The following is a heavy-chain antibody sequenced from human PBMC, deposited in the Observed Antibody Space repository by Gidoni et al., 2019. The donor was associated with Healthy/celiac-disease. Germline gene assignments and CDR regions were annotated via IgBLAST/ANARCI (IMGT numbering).Heavy chain of an antibody. V-gene: IGHV3-30-3*01. CDR2: ISYDGSNK. CDR3: ARDDRSSSSWPDAFDI. D-gene: IGHD6-13*01. J-gene: IGHJ3*02. Sequence: QVQLVESGGGVVQPGRSLRLSCAASGFTLRRYAMHWVRQSPGKGMELVAVISYDGSNKYYADSVKGRFTISRDNSKNTLYLQMNSLRAEDTAVYYCARDDRSSSSWPDAFDIWGQGTMVTVSS. CDR1: GFTLRRYA.